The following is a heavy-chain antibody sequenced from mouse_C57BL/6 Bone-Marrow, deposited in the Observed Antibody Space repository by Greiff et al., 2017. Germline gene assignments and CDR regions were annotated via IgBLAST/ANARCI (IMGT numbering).Heavy chain of an antibody. Sequence: EVKLQESGAELVRPGASVKLSCTASGFNIKDDYMHWVKQRPEQGLEWIGWIDPENGDTEYASKFQGKATITADTSSHTAYLQLSSLTSEDTAVYYCSYYYGSRGDYYAMDYWGQGTSVTVSS. CDR2: IDPENGDT. V-gene: IGHV14-4*01. CDR3: SYYYGSRGDYYAMDY. CDR1: GFNIKDDY. D-gene: IGHD1-1*01. J-gene: IGHJ4*01.